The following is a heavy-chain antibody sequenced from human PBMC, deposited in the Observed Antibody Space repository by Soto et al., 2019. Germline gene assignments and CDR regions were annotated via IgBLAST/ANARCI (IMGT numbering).Heavy chain of an antibody. CDR1: GFTFSNHW. CDR3: ARNWNGVDY. Sequence: EVQLVESGGGLVQPGESLRLSCEASGFTFSNHWMHWVRQAPGKGPVWVARIKTDGSTTDYADYVKGRVPVSRDNAKNTLLLQMNSLRVEEMAMYYGARNWNGVDYLGQGTLVTVSS. J-gene: IGHJ4*02. V-gene: IGHV3-74*01. CDR2: IKTDGSTT. D-gene: IGHD1-1*01.